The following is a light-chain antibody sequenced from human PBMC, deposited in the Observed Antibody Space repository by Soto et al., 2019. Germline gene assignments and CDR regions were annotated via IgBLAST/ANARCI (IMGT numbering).Light chain of an antibody. J-gene: IGKJ1*01. Sequence: IQLTQSPSSLSASVGDRVTITCRASQAISSYLAWYQQKPGRAPNLLIYGASTLQSGVPSRFRGSGSGKYFTLPISSLRPEDFATYYYQQLNSYPRTFGQGTKVKIK. CDR3: QQLNSYPRT. CDR2: GAS. V-gene: IGKV1-9*01. CDR1: QAISSY.